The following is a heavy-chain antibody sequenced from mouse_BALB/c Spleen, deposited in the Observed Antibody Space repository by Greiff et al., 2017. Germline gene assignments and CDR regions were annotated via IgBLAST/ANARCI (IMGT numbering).Heavy chain of an antibody. J-gene: IGHJ2*01. V-gene: IGHV1S126*01. CDR2: IDPSDSYT. D-gene: IGHD1-1*01. CDR1: GYTFTSYW. CDR3: ARRDYYGSRYYFDY. Sequence: QVQLQQPGAELVKPGASVKISCKASGYTFTSYWMNWVKQRPGQGLEWIGEIDPSDSYTNNNQKFKDKATLTVDKSSSTAYMQLSSLTSEDSAVYYCARRDYYGSRYYFDYWGQGTTLTVSS.